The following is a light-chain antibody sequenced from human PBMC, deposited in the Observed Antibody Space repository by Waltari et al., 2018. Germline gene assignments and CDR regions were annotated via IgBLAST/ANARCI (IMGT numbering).Light chain of an antibody. Sequence: EIVLTQSPATLSLSPGERATLSCRASQSVSSSLGWYQQRPGQAHRLLIYDASSRATGIPARFSGSGSGTDFTLTISSLEPEDFAVYDCQQRSKWPITFGQGTRLEIK. CDR3: QQRSKWPIT. CDR2: DAS. CDR1: QSVSSS. J-gene: IGKJ5*01. V-gene: IGKV3-11*01.